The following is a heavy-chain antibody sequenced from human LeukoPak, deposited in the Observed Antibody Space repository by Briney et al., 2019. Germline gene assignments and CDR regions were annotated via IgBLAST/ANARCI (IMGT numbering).Heavy chain of an antibody. Sequence: RGSLRLSCAASGFTFSSYSMNWVRQAPGKGLEWVSSTSSGSSYIYYGDSVKGRFTISRENAKNSLYLQMNSLRAEDTTVYYCARGPKSIAVAGVTYFDYWGQGTLVTVSS. D-gene: IGHD6-19*01. CDR1: GFTFSSYS. J-gene: IGHJ4*02. CDR3: ARGPKSIAVAGVTYFDY. V-gene: IGHV3-21*01. CDR2: TSSGSSYI.